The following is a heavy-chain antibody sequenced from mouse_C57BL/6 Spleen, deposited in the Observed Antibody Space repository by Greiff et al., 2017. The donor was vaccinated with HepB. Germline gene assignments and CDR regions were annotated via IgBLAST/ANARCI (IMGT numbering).Heavy chain of an antibody. J-gene: IGHJ1*03. D-gene: IGHD1-2*01. CDR1: GYTFTDYY. CDR2: INPNNGGT. CDR3: ARWRLLRPYWYFDV. V-gene: IGHV1-26*01. Sequence: EVQLQQSGPELVKPGASVKISCKASGYTFTDYYMNWVKQSHGKSLEWIGDINPNNGGTSYNQKFKGKATLTVDKSSSTAYMELRSLTSEDSAVYYCARWRLLRPYWYFDVWGTGTTVTVSS.